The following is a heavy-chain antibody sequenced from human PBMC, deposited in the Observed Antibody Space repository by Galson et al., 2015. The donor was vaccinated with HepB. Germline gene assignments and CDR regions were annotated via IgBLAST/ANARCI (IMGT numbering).Heavy chain of an antibody. Sequence: SVKVSCKASGYTFTSYVMHWVRQAPGQRLEWMGWINAGNGNTKYSQKFQGRVTITRDTSASTAYMELSSLRSEDTAVYYCARDLEGTGVYLYYYYMDVWGKGTTVTVSS. D-gene: IGHD7-27*01. J-gene: IGHJ6*03. CDR3: ARDLEGTGVYLYYYYMDV. V-gene: IGHV1-3*01. CDR2: INAGNGNT. CDR1: GYTFTSYV.